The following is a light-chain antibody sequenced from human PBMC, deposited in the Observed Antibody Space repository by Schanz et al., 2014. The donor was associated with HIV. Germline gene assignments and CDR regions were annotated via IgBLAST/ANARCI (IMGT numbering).Light chain of an antibody. Sequence: QSALTQPASVSGSPGQSITISCTGTTSDIGTYDLVSWYQQHPGRAPKLLIYEVSKRPSGVSNRFSGSKSGNTASLTISGLQAEDEADYYCSSHAGRSSFVVFGGGTQLTVL. V-gene: IGLV2-23*02. CDR2: EVS. CDR3: SSHAGRSSFVV. J-gene: IGLJ2*01. CDR1: TSDIGTYDL.